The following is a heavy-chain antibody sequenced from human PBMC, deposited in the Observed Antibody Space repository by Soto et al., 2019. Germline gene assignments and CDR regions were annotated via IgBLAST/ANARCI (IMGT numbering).Heavy chain of an antibody. Sequence: LGESLKISCKGSGYSFTSYWISWVRQMPGKGLEWMGRIDPSDSYTNYSPSFQGHVTISADKSISTAYLQWSSLKASDTAMYYCARLYAGGYSYGYRYGMDVWGQGTTVTVSS. CDR3: ARLYAGGYSYGYRYGMDV. J-gene: IGHJ6*02. D-gene: IGHD5-18*01. CDR1: GYSFTSYW. CDR2: IDPSDSYT. V-gene: IGHV5-10-1*01.